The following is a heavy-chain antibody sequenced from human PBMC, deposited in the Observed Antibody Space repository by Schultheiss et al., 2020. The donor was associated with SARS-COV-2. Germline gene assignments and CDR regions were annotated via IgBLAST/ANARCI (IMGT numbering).Heavy chain of an antibody. CDR1: GGSISSSSYY. Sequence: SETLSLTCTVSGGSISSSSYYWSWIRQPPGKGLEWIGYIYYDGRTNYNPSLKSRVTISLDTSKNQFSLKLSSVTAADTAVYYCVGGAHYYYYGMDVWGQGTTVTVSS. CDR3: VGGAHYYYYGMDV. J-gene: IGHJ6*02. V-gene: IGHV4-61*05. D-gene: IGHD3-16*01. CDR2: IYYDGRT.